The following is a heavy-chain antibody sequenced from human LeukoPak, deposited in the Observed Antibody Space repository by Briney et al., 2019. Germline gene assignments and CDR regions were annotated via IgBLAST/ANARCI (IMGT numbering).Heavy chain of an antibody. CDR2: ISGSGGST. J-gene: IGHJ6*04. D-gene: IGHD4-17*01. CDR3: AKEAYGDYGVYYYGMDV. V-gene: IGHV3-23*01. CDR1: GFTFSSYA. Sequence: GGSLRLSCAASGFTFSSYAMSWVRQAPGKGLEWVSAISGSGGSTYYADSVKGRFTISRDNSKNTLYLQMNSLRAEDTAVYYCAKEAYGDYGVYYYGMDVWGKGTTVTVSS.